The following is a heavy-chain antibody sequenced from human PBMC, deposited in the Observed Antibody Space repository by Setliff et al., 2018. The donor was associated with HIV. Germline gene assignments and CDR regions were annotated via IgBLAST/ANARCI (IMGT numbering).Heavy chain of an antibody. CDR2: ISSSGDNE. CDR3: ARDRRFGELRSPDY. D-gene: IGHD3-10*01. CDR1: GFTFSDCY. Sequence: GGSLRLSCAASGFTFSDCYMSWIRQAPGKGLEWVSYISSSGDNEYYADSVKGRFTVSRDNAKNSLYLQMNSLRDEDTAVYYCARDRRFGELRSPDYWGQGTLVTVSS. V-gene: IGHV3-11*04. J-gene: IGHJ4*02.